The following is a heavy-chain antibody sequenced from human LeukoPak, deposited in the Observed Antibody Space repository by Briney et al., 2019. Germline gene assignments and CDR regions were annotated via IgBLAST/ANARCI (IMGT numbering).Heavy chain of an antibody. CDR3: AKVRPGVVVPGSINWFDP. CDR1: GFTFSNYG. CDR2: ISGSGGNT. V-gene: IGHV3-23*01. J-gene: IGHJ5*02. D-gene: IGHD2-15*01. Sequence: PGGSLRLSCAASGFTFSNYGMSWVRQAPGKGLEWVTTISGSGGNTYDADSVKGRSTISRDNSKNTLYLQMNSLRAEDTAVYYCAKVRPGVVVPGSINWFDPWGQGTLVTVSS.